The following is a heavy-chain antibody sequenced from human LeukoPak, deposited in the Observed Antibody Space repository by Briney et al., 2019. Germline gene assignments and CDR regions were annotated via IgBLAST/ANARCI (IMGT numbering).Heavy chain of an antibody. CDR1: GFTVSSNY. J-gene: IGHJ5*02. D-gene: IGHD6-13*01. Sequence: PGGSLRLSCAASGFTVSSNYMSWVRQAPGKGLEWVSNIRSNGGDTYYTDSVKGRFTISRDNSKNTLYLEMNSLRAGDTAVYYCAKGGYTTWFDPWGQGTLVTVSS. CDR2: IRSNGGDT. CDR3: AKGGYTTWFDP. V-gene: IGHV3-53*01.